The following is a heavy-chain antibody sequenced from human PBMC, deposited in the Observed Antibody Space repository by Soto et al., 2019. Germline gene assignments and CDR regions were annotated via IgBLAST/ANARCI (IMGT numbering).Heavy chain of an antibody. CDR1: GGTFSSYI. CDR3: AGDQKKVFAFDI. CDR2: IIPILGIA. Sequence: QVQLVQSGAEVKKPGSSVKVSCKASGGTFSSYIINWVRQAPGQGLEWMGRIIPILGIANYAQKFQGRVTITADKSTSTAYMELSSLRCEDTAVYSCAGDQKKVFAFDIWGQGTMVTVSS. J-gene: IGHJ3*02. V-gene: IGHV1-69*08. D-gene: IGHD3-3*01.